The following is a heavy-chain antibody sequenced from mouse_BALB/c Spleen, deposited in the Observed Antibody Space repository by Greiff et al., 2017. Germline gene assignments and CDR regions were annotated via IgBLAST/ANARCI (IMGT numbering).Heavy chain of an antibody. Sequence: VKVVESGPGLVAPSQSLSITCTVSGFSLTSYGVHWVRQPPGKGLEWLGVIWAGGSTNYNSALMSRLSISKDNSKSQVFLKMNSLQTDDTAMYYCARGPLGNYHAMDYWGQGTSVTVSS. J-gene: IGHJ4*01. CDR3: ARGPLGNYHAMDY. D-gene: IGHD2-1*01. V-gene: IGHV2-9*02. CDR2: IWAGGST. CDR1: GFSLTSYG.